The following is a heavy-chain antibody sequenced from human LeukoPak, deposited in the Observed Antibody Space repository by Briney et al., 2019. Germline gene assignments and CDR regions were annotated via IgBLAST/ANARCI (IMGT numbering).Heavy chain of an antibody. Sequence: ASVKVSCKVSGYTLTELSMHWVRQAPGKGLEWMGGFDPEDGETIYAQKFKGRVTMTEDTSTDTAYMELSSLRSEDTAVYYCAIGYYGYYYYMDVWGKGTTVTVSS. CDR2: FDPEDGET. CDR1: GYTLTELS. V-gene: IGHV1-24*01. J-gene: IGHJ6*03. CDR3: AIGYYGYYYYMDV. D-gene: IGHD3-10*01.